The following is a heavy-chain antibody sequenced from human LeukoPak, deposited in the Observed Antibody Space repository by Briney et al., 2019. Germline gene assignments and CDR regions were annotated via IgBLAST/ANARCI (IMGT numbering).Heavy chain of an antibody. CDR2: TYYSGST. J-gene: IGHJ4*02. Sequence: TLSLTCSVSGGSISSGGYYWSWIRQHPGKGLEWIGYTYYSGSTYYNPSLKSRVTISVDTSKNQFSLKLSSVTAADTAVYYCARDGGYVIDYWGQGTLVTVSS. V-gene: IGHV4-31*03. D-gene: IGHD3-16*01. CDR1: GGSISSGGYY. CDR3: ARDGGYVIDY.